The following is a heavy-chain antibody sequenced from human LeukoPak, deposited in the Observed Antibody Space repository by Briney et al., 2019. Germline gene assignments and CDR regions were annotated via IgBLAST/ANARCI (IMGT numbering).Heavy chain of an antibody. CDR2: FDPEDGET. Sequence: ASVKVSCKVSGYTLTELSMHWVRQAPGKGLEWMGGFDPEDGETIYAQKFQGRVTMTEDTSTDTAYMELSSLRSEDTAVYYCATGGEHLMIVGGYYFDYWGQGTLVTVSS. D-gene: IGHD3-22*01. V-gene: IGHV1-24*01. CDR1: GYTLTELS. J-gene: IGHJ4*02. CDR3: ATGGEHLMIVGGYYFDY.